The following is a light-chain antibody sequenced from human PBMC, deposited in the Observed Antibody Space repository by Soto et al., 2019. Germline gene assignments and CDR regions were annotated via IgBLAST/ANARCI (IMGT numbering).Light chain of an antibody. J-gene: IGKJ4*01. V-gene: IGKV1-5*03. CDR3: QQYKSFSLT. CDR2: KAS. CDR1: QSISTS. Sequence: DIQMTQSPSTLSASVGDRVTVTCRASQSISTSLAWYQQKPGKAPKLLIYKASNLESGVPSRFSGSGSGTEFSLTISSLQPDDFATYYCQQYKSFSLTFGGGTRVEVK.